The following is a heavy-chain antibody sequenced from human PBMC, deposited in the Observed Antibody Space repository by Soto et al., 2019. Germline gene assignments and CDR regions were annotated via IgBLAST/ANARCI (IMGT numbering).Heavy chain of an antibody. CDR1: GGSISSGGYY. Sequence: SETLSLTCTVSGGSISSGGYYWSWIRQHPGKGLEWIGYIYYSGSTYYNPSLKSRVTISVDTSKNQFSLKLSSVTAADTAVYYCARDPIYYYDILTGYGMDVWGQGTTVTVSS. CDR3: ARDPIYYYDILTGYGMDV. V-gene: IGHV4-31*03. J-gene: IGHJ6*02. D-gene: IGHD3-9*01. CDR2: IYYSGST.